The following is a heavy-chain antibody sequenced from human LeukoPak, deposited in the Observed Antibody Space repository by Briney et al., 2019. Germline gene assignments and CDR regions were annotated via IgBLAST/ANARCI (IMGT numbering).Heavy chain of an antibody. J-gene: IGHJ4*02. V-gene: IGHV3-23*01. Sequence: PGGSLRLSCVASGFTFSDYWMSWVRQAPGKGLEWVSAISTTGGYTEDADSVKGRFTISRDNSQNTLFLQMHSLRAEDTAVYYCAKKPATIKFPFDIWGQGTLVTVSP. CDR2: ISTTGGYT. D-gene: IGHD5-24*01. CDR1: GFTFSDYW. CDR3: AKKPATIKFPFDI.